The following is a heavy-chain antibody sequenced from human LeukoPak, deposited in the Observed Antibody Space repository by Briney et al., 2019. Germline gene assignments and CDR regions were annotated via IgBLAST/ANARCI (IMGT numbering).Heavy chain of an antibody. Sequence: GGSLRLSCAASGFTFSSYGMHWVRQAPGKGLEWVAVISYVGSNNYYADSVKGRFTISRDNSTNTMYLQMNSLRPEDTAVYYCAKDRMSGYCDYGGKGTLVTVPP. CDR3: AKDRMSGYCDY. V-gene: IGHV3-30*18. CDR2: ISYVGSNN. CDR1: GFTFSSYG. J-gene: IGHJ4*02. D-gene: IGHD3-3*01.